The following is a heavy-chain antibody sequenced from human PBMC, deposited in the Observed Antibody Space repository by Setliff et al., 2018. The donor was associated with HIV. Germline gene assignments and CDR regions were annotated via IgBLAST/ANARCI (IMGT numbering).Heavy chain of an antibody. J-gene: IGHJ6*03. CDR2: VYYTGKT. Sequence: SETLSLTCSVSGVSIVSGGFYFSWIRQHPGKGLEWLGTVYYTGKTYYNPSLKSRVTISVDTSKNQFSLKLRSVTAADRAVYYCARVPGYSSGTSYMDVWGKGTMVTVSS. CDR1: GVSIVSGGFY. CDR3: ARVPGYSSGTSYMDV. D-gene: IGHD6-19*01. V-gene: IGHV4-31*03.